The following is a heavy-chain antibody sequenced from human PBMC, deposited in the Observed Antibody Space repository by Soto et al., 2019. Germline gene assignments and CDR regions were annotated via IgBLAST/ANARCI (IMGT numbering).Heavy chain of an antibody. D-gene: IGHD4-4*01. CDR3: ARDKDYSIDY. CDR1: GFTFSRFS. CDR2: ISSTGNTI. J-gene: IGHJ4*02. V-gene: IGHV3-48*02. Sequence: EVQLVESGGGLVQPGGSLRLSCAASGFTFSRFSLNWVRQAPGKGLEGVSYISSTGNTIYYADSVKGRFTISRDLAKNSMYLQMKNLRDGDTAVYYWARDKDYSIDYWGQGTLVTVSS.